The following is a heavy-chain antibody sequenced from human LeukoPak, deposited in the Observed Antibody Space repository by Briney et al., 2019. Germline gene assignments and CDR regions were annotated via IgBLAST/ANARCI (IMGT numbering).Heavy chain of an antibody. V-gene: IGHV3-73*01. CDR1: GFTLKNFA. CDR3: TRSAGYGFDY. D-gene: IGHD6-13*01. J-gene: IGHJ4*02. CDR2: IRDRSDGQTT. Sequence: GGSLTLSCAVSGFTLKNFALHWVRQAPGKGLEWVGRIRDRSDGQTTAYAESVKGRFTISRDDSKNTAYLHMHNTKSDDTAMYFCTRSAGYGFDYWGQGTPAAVSS.